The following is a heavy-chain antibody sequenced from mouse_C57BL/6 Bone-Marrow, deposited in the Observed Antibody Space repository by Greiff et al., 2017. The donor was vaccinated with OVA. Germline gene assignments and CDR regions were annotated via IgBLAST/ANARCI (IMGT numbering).Heavy chain of an antibody. Sequence: EVMLVESGGGLVQPGGSMKLSCVASGFTFSNYWMNWVRQSPEKGLEWVAQIRLKSDNYATHYAESVKGRFTISRDDSKSSVYLQMYNLRAEDTGIYYCTDGDFDYWGQGTTLTVSS. CDR3: TDGDFDY. CDR1: GFTFSNYW. CDR2: IRLKSDNYAT. J-gene: IGHJ2*01. V-gene: IGHV6-3*01.